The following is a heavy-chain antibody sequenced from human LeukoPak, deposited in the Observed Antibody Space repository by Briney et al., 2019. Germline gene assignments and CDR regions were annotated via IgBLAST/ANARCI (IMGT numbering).Heavy chain of an antibody. J-gene: IGHJ3*02. CDR2: ITGTSGYT. V-gene: IGHV3-21*01. Sequence: GGSLRLSCAASGFTFSNYAMSWVRQAPGKGLEWVSSITGTSGYTYYADSVKGRFTISRDNAKNSLYLQMNILTAEDTAVYYCARDRVIYGDYGDAFDIWGQGTMVTVSS. CDR3: ARDRVIYGDYGDAFDI. D-gene: IGHD4-17*01. CDR1: GFTFSNYA.